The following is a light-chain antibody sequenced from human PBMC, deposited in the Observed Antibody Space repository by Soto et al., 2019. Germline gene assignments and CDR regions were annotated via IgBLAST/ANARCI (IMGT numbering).Light chain of an antibody. Sequence: EIVLTQSPGTLSLSPGERATLSYRASQNVSSSYLAWYQQKPGQAPRLLIYGASGRATGIPDRFSGSGSGTDFTLTISRLEPEDFAVYYCQQYGSSSLTFGGGTKVEIK. CDR3: QQYGSSSLT. CDR1: QNVSSSY. J-gene: IGKJ4*01. V-gene: IGKV3-20*01. CDR2: GAS.